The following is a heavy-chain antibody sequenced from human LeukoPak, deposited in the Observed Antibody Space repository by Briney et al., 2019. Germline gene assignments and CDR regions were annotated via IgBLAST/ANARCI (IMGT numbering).Heavy chain of an antibody. Sequence: ASVKVSCKASGYTFTSYYMHGVRQAPGQGREWMGIINPIGGSTSYAQKFRGRVTMTRGMSTRTVYMELSSLRSEDTAVYYCARAGVITMVRGVIINAAFDIWGQGTMVTVSS. J-gene: IGHJ3*02. CDR3: ARAGVITMVRGVIINAAFDI. CDR1: GYTFTSYY. CDR2: INPIGGST. D-gene: IGHD3-10*01. V-gene: IGHV1-46*01.